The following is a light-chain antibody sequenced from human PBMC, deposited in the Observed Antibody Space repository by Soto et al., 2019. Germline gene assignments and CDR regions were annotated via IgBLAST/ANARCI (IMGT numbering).Light chain of an antibody. Sequence: EIGMKQSPSTLSVSPGERATLSCRASQSVSSNLAWYQQRPGQPPKLLIYGASTRASGIPARFSGSGSGTEFTLTISSLQSEDFAVYYCQQYDGLPLTFGGGTKMEIK. V-gene: IGKV3-15*01. CDR1: QSVSSN. CDR3: QQYDGLPLT. CDR2: GAS. J-gene: IGKJ4*01.